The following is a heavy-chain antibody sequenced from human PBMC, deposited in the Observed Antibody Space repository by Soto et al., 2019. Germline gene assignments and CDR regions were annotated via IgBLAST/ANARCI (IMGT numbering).Heavy chain of an antibody. CDR1: GASSSYGGFS. CDR3: ARSTTLPLLIGS. V-gene: IGHV4-30-2*01. D-gene: IGHD4-17*01. CDR2: IYHTGST. Sequence: SQIMSLTCTVFGASSSYGGFSWSCIRKPPGKGPEWIGYIYHTGSTYYTPSSKSRVTFLVDRSKNPFSLKLTSGTDADTAVYYCARSTTLPLLIGSRGQGTLVTVSS. J-gene: IGHJ4*02.